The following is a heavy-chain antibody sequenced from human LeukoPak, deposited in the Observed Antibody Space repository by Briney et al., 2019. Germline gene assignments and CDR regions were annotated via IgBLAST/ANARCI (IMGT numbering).Heavy chain of an antibody. J-gene: IGHJ4*02. D-gene: IGHD3-22*01. CDR3: AKVDSLTAYFDS. V-gene: IGHV3-9*01. CDR1: GFTFDDYA. CDR2: ISWNSGSI. Sequence: GGSLRLSCAASGFTFDDYAMHWVRQAPGKGLEWVSGISWNSGSIGYADSVKGRFTISRDNAKNSLYLQMNSLRAEDTALYYRAKVDSLTAYFDSWGQGTLVTVSS.